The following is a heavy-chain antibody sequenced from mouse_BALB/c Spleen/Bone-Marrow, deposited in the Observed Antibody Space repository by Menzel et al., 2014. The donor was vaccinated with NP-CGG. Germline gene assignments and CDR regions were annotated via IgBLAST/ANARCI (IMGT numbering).Heavy chain of an antibody. Sequence: EVMLVESGGGLVKPGGSLKPSCAASGFTFSSYAMSWVRQTPEKRLEWVASITRGGNTYYPDSVKGRFTISRDNARDILYLQMSSLRSEDTAMYYCARGEIYYYGSTHYFDYWGQGTTLTVSS. CDR1: GFTFSSYA. D-gene: IGHD1-1*01. CDR3: ARGEIYYYGSTHYFDY. CDR2: ITRGGNT. J-gene: IGHJ2*01. V-gene: IGHV5-6-5*01.